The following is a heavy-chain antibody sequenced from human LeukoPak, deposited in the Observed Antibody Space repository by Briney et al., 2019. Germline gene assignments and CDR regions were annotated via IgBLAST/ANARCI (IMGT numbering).Heavy chain of an antibody. J-gene: IGHJ3*02. CDR2: ISGSGGGT. V-gene: IGHV3-23*01. Sequence: GGSLRLSCAASGFTFSTYDMSWVRQAPGNGLEWVSAISGSGGGTYYADSVKGRFTISRDNSKNTLSLQMNSLRAEDTAVFYCARSIYASGSYYAFDIWGQGTMVTVSS. CDR1: GFTFSTYD. CDR3: ARSIYASGSYYAFDI. D-gene: IGHD3-10*01.